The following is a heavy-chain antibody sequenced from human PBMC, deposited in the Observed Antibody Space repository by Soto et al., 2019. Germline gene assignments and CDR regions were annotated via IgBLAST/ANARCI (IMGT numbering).Heavy chain of an antibody. J-gene: IGHJ6*02. CDR3: AKSRDAYNFYFYYGMDV. V-gene: IGHV3-30*18. D-gene: IGHD1-1*01. CDR2: ILYDGSNK. CDR1: GFTFSNYG. Sequence: VQLVESGGGLKQPGGSLRLSCAASGFTFSNYGMHWVRQTPGKGLEWVALILYDGSNKYYADSVKGRFTISRDNSKNTLYLQVSSLRAEDTAVYYCAKSRDAYNFYFYYGMDVWGQGTSVTVSS.